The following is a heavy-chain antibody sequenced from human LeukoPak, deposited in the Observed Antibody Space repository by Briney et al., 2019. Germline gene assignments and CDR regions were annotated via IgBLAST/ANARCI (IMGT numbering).Heavy chain of an antibody. V-gene: IGHV1-69*04. CDR2: VIPILGIA. J-gene: IGHJ5*02. D-gene: IGHD6-19*01. Sequence: SVKVSCKASGGTFSSYAISWVRQAPGQGLEWMGRVIPILGIANYAQKFRGRVTITADKSTSTAYMELSSLRSEDTAVYYCARVSGTTEVAGYNWFDPWGQGTLVTVSS. CDR1: GGTFSSYA. CDR3: ARVSGTTEVAGYNWFDP.